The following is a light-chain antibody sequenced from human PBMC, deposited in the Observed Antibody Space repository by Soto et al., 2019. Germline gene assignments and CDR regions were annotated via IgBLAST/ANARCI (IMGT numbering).Light chain of an antibody. V-gene: IGKV1-39*01. CDR2: AAS. CDR3: QQSYSTTWT. Sequence: DIQMTQSPSSLSASVGDRVTITCRASQSISSFLTWYQQKAGKAPKLLIYAASSLQSGVPSRFSGSGSGTDFTLTISSLQPEDFATYSCQQSYSTTWTFGQGTKVDI. J-gene: IGKJ1*01. CDR1: QSISSF.